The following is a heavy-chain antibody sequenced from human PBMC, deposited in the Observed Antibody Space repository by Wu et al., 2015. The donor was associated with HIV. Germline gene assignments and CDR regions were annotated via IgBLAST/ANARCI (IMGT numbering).Heavy chain of an antibody. V-gene: IGHV1-18*01. CDR2: ISAYNGNT. J-gene: IGHJ3*02. CDR3: ARVYGFTGLLILSPDAFDI. CDR1: GYTFTSYG. D-gene: IGHD3-9*01. Sequence: QVQLVQSGAEVKKPGASVKVSCKASGYTFTSYGISWVRQAPGQGLEWMGWISAYNGNTNHAQKLQGRVTMTTDTSTSTAYMELRSLRSDDTAVYYCARVYGFTGLLILSPDAFDIWGQGTMVTVSS.